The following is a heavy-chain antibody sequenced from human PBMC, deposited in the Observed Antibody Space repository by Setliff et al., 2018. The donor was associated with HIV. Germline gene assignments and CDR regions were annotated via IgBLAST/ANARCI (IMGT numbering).Heavy chain of an antibody. CDR1: GFAFSDFS. Sequence: PGGSLRLSCVASGFAFSDFSMFWARQAPGKGLEWVAVISFDGSHKYYADSLKGRFTISRDNSINTIYLQMNSLRTEDTAVYYCAKSRTIYGEVIMQWAYMDVWGQGTTVTVSS. J-gene: IGHJ6*02. D-gene: IGHD3-3*01. CDR2: ISFDGSHK. CDR3: AKSRTIYGEVIMQWAYMDV. V-gene: IGHV3-30*04.